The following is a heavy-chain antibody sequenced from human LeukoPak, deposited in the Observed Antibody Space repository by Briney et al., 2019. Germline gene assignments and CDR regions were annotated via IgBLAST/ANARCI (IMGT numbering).Heavy chain of an antibody. J-gene: IGHJ6*03. V-gene: IGHV3-30*02. CDR1: GFTFSSYD. CDR3: AKGCSSTSCYTRIYYYYMDV. Sequence: GGSLRLSCAASGFTFSSYDMHWVRQAPGKGLEWVAFIRYDGNNKYYADSVKGRFTISRDNSKNTQYLQMNSLRAEDTAVYYCAKGCSSTSCYTRIYYYYMDVWGKGTTVTVTS. D-gene: IGHD2-2*02. CDR2: IRYDGNNK.